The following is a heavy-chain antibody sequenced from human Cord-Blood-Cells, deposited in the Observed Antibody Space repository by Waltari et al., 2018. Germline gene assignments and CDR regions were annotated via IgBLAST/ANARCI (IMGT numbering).Heavy chain of an antibody. CDR3: AREVGATHAFDI. V-gene: IGHV3-74*01. J-gene: IGHJ3*02. D-gene: IGHD1-26*01. Sequence: EVQLVESGGGLVQPGGSLRLSCAASGFTFSSYWMHWVRQGPGKGLVWVSRINGDGSSTSYADSVKGRFTISRDNAKNTLYLQMNSLRAEDTAVYYCAREVGATHAFDIWGQGTMVTDSS. CDR2: INGDGSST. CDR1: GFTFSSYW.